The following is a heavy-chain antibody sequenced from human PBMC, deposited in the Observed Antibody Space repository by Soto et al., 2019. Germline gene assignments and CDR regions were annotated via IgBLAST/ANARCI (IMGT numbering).Heavy chain of an antibody. D-gene: IGHD4-17*01. Sequence: SETLSLTCTVSGGSISSSSYYWGWIRQPPGKGLEWIGSIYYSGSTYYNPSLKSRVTISVDTSKNQFSLKLSSVTAADTAVYYCARQLHGASDYWGQGTLVTVSS. CDR1: GGSISSSSYY. V-gene: IGHV4-39*01. J-gene: IGHJ4*02. CDR3: ARQLHGASDY. CDR2: IYYSGST.